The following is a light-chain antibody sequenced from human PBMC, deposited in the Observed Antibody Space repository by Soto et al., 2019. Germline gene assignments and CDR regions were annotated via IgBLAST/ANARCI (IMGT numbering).Light chain of an antibody. V-gene: IGKV1-39*01. Sequence: DIQMTQSPSSLSASVGDRVTITCRASQSISSYLNWYQQKPGKAPKLPIYAASSLQSGVPSRFSGSGSGTDFTLTISGLQPEDFVTYYCQQSYSTLYTFGQGTRLEIK. CDR1: QSISSY. CDR2: AAS. CDR3: QQSYSTLYT. J-gene: IGKJ5*01.